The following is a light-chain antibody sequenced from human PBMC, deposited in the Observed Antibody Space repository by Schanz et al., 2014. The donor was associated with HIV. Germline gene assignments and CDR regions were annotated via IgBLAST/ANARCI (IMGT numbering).Light chain of an antibody. CDR2: GAS. J-gene: IGKJ1*01. Sequence: EIVLTQSPGTLSLSLGERATLSCRASQSVSSNFLAWYQQKPNQAPRLLIYGASTRATGVPDRFSGSGSGTDFTLIISRLEPEDFAVYYCQHHATSPRTFGQGTRVEIK. CDR3: QHHATSPRT. CDR1: QSVSSNF. V-gene: IGKV3-20*01.